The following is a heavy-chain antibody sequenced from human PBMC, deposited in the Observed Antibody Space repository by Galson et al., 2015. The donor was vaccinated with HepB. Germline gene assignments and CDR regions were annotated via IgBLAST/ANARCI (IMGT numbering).Heavy chain of an antibody. Sequence: SLRLSCAASGVAFSQYAMSWVRQAPGKGLEWVSSITTTGSTTFYADDSVKGRFIISRDNSKNTLYLQMNSLRAEDTAFYYCAKTAVPGVPYAVFDYWGQGTLVTVSS. J-gene: IGHJ4*02. CDR3: AKTAVPGVPYAVFDY. CDR1: GVAFSQYA. D-gene: IGHD6-19*01. V-gene: IGHV3-23*01. CDR2: ITTTGSTT.